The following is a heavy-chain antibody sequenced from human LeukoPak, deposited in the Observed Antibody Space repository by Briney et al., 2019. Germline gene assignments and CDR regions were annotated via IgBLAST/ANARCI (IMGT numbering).Heavy chain of an antibody. D-gene: IGHD6-19*01. Sequence: KTSETLSLTCTVSGGSVSSGSYYWSWIRQPPGKGLAWIGYIYYSGSTYYNPSLKSRVTISVDTSKNQFSLKLSSVTAADTAVYYCAVGYSSGWYLQGPQTDYWGQGTLVTVSS. CDR3: AVGYSSGWYLQGPQTDY. CDR2: IYYSGST. V-gene: IGHV4-61*01. CDR1: GGSVSSGSYY. J-gene: IGHJ4*02.